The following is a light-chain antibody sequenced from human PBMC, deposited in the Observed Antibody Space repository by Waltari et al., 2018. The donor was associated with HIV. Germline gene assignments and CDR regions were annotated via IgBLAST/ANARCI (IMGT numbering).Light chain of an antibody. CDR3: QQRSAWPLT. CDR1: HSVGSH. J-gene: IGKJ4*01. V-gene: IGKV3-11*01. CDR2: DAS. Sequence: EMVLTQSTDTLSLSPGERATLSCGASHSVGSHIAWYQQKPGQAPRLLSYDASNRATGIPARFRGIGSGTDFTLTISSLEPEDFAVYYCQQRSAWPLTFGGGTKVEIK.